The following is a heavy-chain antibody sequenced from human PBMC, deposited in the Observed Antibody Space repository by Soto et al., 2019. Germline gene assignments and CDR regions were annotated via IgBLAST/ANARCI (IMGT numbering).Heavy chain of an antibody. J-gene: IGHJ5*02. CDR3: TRSITGYSYADT. CDR2: INSDGSST. Sequence: GGSLRLSCAASGFTFTSYWMHWVRQAPGKGLVWVSRINSDGSSTVYVDSVKGRFTISRDNAKNTLYLQMNSLRAEDTAIYYCTRSITGYSYADTWGQGTLVTVSS. D-gene: IGHD5-18*01. CDR1: GFTFTSYW. V-gene: IGHV3-74*01.